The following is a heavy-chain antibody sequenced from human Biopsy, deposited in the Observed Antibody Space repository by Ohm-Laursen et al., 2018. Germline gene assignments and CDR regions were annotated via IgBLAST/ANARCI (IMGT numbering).Heavy chain of an antibody. Sequence: GTLSLTCTVSGGSISSDYWSRIRQTPGKGLEWIGYIYYSGSTNYNPSLKSRVTISVDTSKNQFSLRLNSVTAADTAVYYCARATNSTGWPYYYFYGMDVWGQGTTVTVSS. CDR1: GGSISSDY. J-gene: IGHJ6*02. D-gene: IGHD2/OR15-2a*01. CDR3: ARATNSTGWPYYYFYGMDV. V-gene: IGHV4-59*01. CDR2: IYYSGST.